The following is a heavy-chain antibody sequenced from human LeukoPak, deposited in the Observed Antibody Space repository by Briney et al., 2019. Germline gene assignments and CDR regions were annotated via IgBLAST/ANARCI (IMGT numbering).Heavy chain of an antibody. Sequence: ASVKVSCKASGYTFTSYAVEWVRQAPGQRLEWMGWINAGNGNTKYSQKFQGRVTFTRDTSASTAYMELSSLRSEDTAVYYCASNRAGTDYYDSSGYLDYWGQGTLVTVSS. CDR2: INAGNGNT. D-gene: IGHD3-22*01. J-gene: IGHJ4*02. CDR1: GYTFTSYA. CDR3: ASNRAGTDYYDSSGYLDY. V-gene: IGHV1-3*01.